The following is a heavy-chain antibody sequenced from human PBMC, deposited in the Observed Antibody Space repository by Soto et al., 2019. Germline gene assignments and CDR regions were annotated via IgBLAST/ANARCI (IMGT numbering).Heavy chain of an antibody. D-gene: IGHD6-13*01. CDR2: IYYSGST. V-gene: IGHV4-39*01. Sequence: SETMSLTCTVSGGSISSSSDYWGWIRQPPGKGLEWIGSIYYSGSTYYNPSLKSRVTISVDTSKNQFSLKLSSVTAADTAVYYCARQQAGWTSIAAAGHLDSWGQGTLVTVSS. J-gene: IGHJ4*02. CDR1: GGSISSSSDY. CDR3: ARQQAGWTSIAAAGHLDS.